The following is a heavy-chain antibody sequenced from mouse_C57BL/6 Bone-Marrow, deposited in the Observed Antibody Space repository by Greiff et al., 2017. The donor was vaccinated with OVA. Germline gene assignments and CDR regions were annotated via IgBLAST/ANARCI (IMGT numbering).Heavy chain of an antibody. Sequence: VKLQESGAELVKPGASVKISCKASGYAFRSYWMNWVKQRPGKGLEWIGQIYPGDGDTNYNGKFKGKATLTADKSSSTAYMQLSSLTSEDSAVYFCARDWDRGYFDVWGTGTTVTVSS. V-gene: IGHV1-80*01. CDR3: ARDWDRGYFDV. CDR2: IYPGDGDT. D-gene: IGHD4-1*01. CDR1: GYAFRSYW. J-gene: IGHJ1*03.